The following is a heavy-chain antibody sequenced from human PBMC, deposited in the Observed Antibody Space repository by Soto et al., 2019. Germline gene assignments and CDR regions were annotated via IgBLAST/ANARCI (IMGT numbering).Heavy chain of an antibody. Sequence: PGGSLRLSCAASGFTFDDYSMHWVRQAPGKGLEWVSSLSWNSDSIAYADSVKGRFTISRDNAKNSLYLQMSSLRAEDTALYFCAKGYYRYYYYGMDVWGQGTTVTVSS. J-gene: IGHJ6*02. CDR1: GFTFDDYS. V-gene: IGHV3-9*01. CDR3: AKGYYRYYYYGMDV. D-gene: IGHD3-16*02. CDR2: LSWNSDSI.